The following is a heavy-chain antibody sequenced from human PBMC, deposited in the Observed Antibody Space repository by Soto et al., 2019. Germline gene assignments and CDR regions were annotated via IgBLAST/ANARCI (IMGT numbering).Heavy chain of an antibody. CDR2: INHSGST. CDR3: ARASTGDYLGYYYYYMDV. Sequence: KTSETLSLTCAVYGGSFSGYYWSWIRQPPGKGLEWIGEINHSGSTNYNPSLKSRVTISVDTSKNQFSLKLSSVTAADTAVYYCARASTGDYLGYYYYYMDVWGKGTTVTVSS. J-gene: IGHJ6*03. D-gene: IGHD4-17*01. CDR1: GGSFSGYY. V-gene: IGHV4-34*01.